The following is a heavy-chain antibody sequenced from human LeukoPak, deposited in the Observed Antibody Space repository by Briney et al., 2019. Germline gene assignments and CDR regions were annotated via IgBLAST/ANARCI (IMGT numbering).Heavy chain of an antibody. CDR1: GYTFINNW. J-gene: IGHJ3*02. CDR3: ARERSSGYNNAFDI. V-gene: IGHV1-18*04. Sequence: ASVKVSCKASGYTFINNWMHCVRQAPVQGLEWMGWISAYNGNTNYAQKFQGRVTMTRDMSTSTVYMELSSLRSEDTAVYYCARERSSGYNNAFDIWGQGTMVTVSS. D-gene: IGHD3-22*01. CDR2: ISAYNGNT.